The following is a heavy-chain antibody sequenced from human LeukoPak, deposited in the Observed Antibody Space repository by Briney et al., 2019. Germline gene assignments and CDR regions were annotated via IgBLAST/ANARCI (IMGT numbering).Heavy chain of an antibody. Sequence: PGGSLRLSCTASGFTFGDYAMSWVRQSPGKGLEWVGFIRSKAYGGTTEYAASVKGRFTISRDDSKSIAYLQMNSLKTEDTAVYYCTRASIVGATGPFDYWGQGTLVTVSS. CDR2: IRSKAYGGTT. V-gene: IGHV3-49*04. CDR3: TRASIVGATGPFDY. D-gene: IGHD1-26*01. J-gene: IGHJ4*02. CDR1: GFTFGDYA.